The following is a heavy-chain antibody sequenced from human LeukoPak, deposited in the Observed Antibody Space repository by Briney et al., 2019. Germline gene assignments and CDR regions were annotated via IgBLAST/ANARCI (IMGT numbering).Heavy chain of an antibody. CDR1: GFTFSSYA. CDR2: ISYDGSNK. Sequence: GGSLRLSCAASGFTFSSYAMHWVRQAPGKGLEWVAVISYDGSNKYYADSVKGRFTISRDNSKNTLYLQMNSLRAEDTAVYCCARDVRMDVWGQGTTVTVSS. J-gene: IGHJ6*02. CDR3: ARDVRMDV. V-gene: IGHV3-30-3*01.